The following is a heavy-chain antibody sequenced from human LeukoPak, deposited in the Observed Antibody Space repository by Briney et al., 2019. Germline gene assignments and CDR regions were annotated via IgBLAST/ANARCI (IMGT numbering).Heavy chain of an antibody. CDR1: GFTFSSYG. D-gene: IGHD3-9*01. CDR3: AKDSLTGTGPYYFDC. V-gene: IGHV3-30*02. Sequence: PGGSLSLSCATSGFTFSSYGMYWVRQAPGKGLEWLAFIRYDGINKYYADSVKGRFTISRDNFKNTLYLQMNSLRAEDTAVYYCAKDSLTGTGPYYFDCWGQGTLVTVSS. CDR2: IRYDGINK. J-gene: IGHJ4*02.